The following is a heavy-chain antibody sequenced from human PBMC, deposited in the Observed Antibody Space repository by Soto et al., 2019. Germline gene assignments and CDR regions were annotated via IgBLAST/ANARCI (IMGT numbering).Heavy chain of an antibody. V-gene: IGHV1-8*01. CDR1: GYTFTSYD. Sequence: VSVKVSCKASGYTFTSYDINWVRQATGQGLEWMGWMNPNSGNTGYAQKFQGRVTMTRNTSISTAYMELSSLGSEDTAVYYCARGNYSKVYYYYYYYMDVWGKGTTVTVSS. CDR3: ARGNYSKVYYYYYYYMDV. D-gene: IGHD4-4*01. J-gene: IGHJ6*03. CDR2: MNPNSGNT.